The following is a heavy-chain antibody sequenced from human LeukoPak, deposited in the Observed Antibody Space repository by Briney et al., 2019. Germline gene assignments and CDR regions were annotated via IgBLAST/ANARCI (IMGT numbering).Heavy chain of an antibody. CDR3: ARVGVGMYHFDH. Sequence: GGSLRLSCAASGFTLSTYWIHWVRQAPGKGLVWVSRINPDGSTTTYADSVEGRFTISRDNAKNTLYLQMSSLRAEDTAVYYCARVGVGMYHFDHWGQGTLVTVSS. CDR2: INPDGSTT. CDR1: GFTLSTYW. V-gene: IGHV3-74*01. J-gene: IGHJ4*02. D-gene: IGHD2-2*01.